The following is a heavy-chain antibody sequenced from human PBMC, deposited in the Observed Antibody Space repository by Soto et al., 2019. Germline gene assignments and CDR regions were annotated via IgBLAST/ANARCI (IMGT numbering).Heavy chain of an antibody. Sequence: GGSLRLSCAASGFTFANAWINWVRQAPGKGLEWVGRIKSNTDGGTTDFAEPVNGRFAPSRDDSNNMVYLQMNSLKIEDTAVYFCTTDTYRTIVTVRFDYWDHGTLVTVSS. D-gene: IGHD2-2*01. CDR1: GFTFANAW. V-gene: IGHV3-15*07. CDR3: TTDTYRTIVTVRFDY. CDR2: IKSNTDGGTT. J-gene: IGHJ4*01.